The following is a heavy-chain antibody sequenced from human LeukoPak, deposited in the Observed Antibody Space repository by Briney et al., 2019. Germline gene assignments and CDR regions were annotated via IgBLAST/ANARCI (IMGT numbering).Heavy chain of an antibody. D-gene: IGHD1-26*01. V-gene: IGHV3-21*01. CDR1: EFTFRSYS. CDR2: ISGSSSDI. CDR3: ARRGYHDYSGFDY. J-gene: IGHJ4*02. Sequence: GGSLRLSCAGSEFTFRSYSMHWVRQAPGKGLEWVSSISGSSSDIYYADSVKGRFTISRDNSKNSLYLQMKSLRAEDTALYYCARRGYHDYSGFDYWGQGALVTVSS.